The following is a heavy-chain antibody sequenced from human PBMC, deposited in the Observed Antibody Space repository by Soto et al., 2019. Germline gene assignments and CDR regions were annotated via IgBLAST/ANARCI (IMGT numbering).Heavy chain of an antibody. CDR3: ASQSSEWLLFAS. Sequence: GASVKVSCKASGYTFTNYYMHWVRQAPGQGLEWMGIIRCSGGETTYAQRFLGRVTMTRDNAKNSLYLQMNSLRAEDTAVYYCASQSSEWLLFASWGQGTLVTV. CDR2: IRCSGGET. V-gene: IGHV1-46*01. J-gene: IGHJ4*02. CDR1: GYTFTNYY. D-gene: IGHD5-12*01.